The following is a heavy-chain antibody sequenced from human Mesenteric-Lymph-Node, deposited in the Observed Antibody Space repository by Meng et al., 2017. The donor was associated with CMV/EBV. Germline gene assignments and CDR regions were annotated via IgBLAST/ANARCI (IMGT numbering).Heavy chain of an antibody. CDR2: ISSSSSYI. D-gene: IGHD1-7*01. CDR1: GFTFSRHN. J-gene: IGHJ6*02. Sequence: GGSLRLSCAASGFTFSRHNMRWVRQAPGKGLEWVSSISSSSSYIYYADSVQGRFTISRDNAKNSLYLQMNSLRAEDTAVYYCARDLVELADYYSYTMDVWGQGTTVTVSS. CDR3: ARDLVELADYYSYTMDV. V-gene: IGHV3-21*01.